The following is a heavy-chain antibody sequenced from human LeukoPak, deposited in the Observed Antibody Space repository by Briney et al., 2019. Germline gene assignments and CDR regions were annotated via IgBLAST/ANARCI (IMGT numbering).Heavy chain of an antibody. Sequence: SETLSLTFTVSGGSVGSSDYYWSRMRQPPGKGLEWIGYIYYSGSTYYDPSLKSRITISVDTSKNQFSLNLSSVTAADTAVYYCARHVPLPATLGFDYWGQGTLVTVSS. CDR3: ARHVPLPATLGFDY. CDR1: GGSVGSSDYY. V-gene: IGHV4-30-4*01. CDR2: IYYSGST. J-gene: IGHJ4*02. D-gene: IGHD2-2*01.